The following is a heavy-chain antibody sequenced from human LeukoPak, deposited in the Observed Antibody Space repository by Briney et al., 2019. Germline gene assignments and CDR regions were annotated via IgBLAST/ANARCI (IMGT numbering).Heavy chain of an antibody. CDR1: GYTFTGYY. D-gene: IGHD6-19*01. Sequence: ASVKVSCKASGYTFTGYYMHWVRQAPGQGLEWMGWINPNSGGTNYAQKFQGRVTMTRDTSISTAYMELSRLRSDDTAVYYCTRDGIAVAGRGNWFDPWGQGNLVTVSS. CDR2: INPNSGGT. V-gene: IGHV1-2*02. J-gene: IGHJ5*02. CDR3: TRDGIAVAGRGNWFDP.